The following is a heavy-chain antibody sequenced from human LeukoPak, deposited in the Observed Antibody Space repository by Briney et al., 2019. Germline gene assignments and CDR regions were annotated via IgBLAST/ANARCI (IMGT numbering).Heavy chain of an antibody. Sequence: GGSLRLSCAASGFTFSDYYMSWIRQAPGKGLEWVSYISSSSYIYYADSVKGRFTISRDNAKNSLYLQMNSLRAEDTAVYYCARDHVPDTEWWLDYWGQGTLVTVSS. CDR3: ARDHVPDTEWWLDY. CDR2: ISSSSYI. J-gene: IGHJ4*02. CDR1: GFTFSDYY. D-gene: IGHD2-8*01. V-gene: IGHV3-69-1*01.